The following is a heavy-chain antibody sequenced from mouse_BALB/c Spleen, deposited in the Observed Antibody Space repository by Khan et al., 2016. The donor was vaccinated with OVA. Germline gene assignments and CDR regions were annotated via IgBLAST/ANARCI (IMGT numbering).Heavy chain of an antibody. J-gene: IGHJ4*01. D-gene: IGHD2-3*01. Sequence: EVKLFESGPGLVNPSQSLSLTCTVTGYSITSDYAWNWIRQFPGNKLEWMGYINYSGSTNYNPALKSRISITRDTSKNQFFLQLNSVTTEDTATYYCARDGSRYNYAMDYWGQGTSVTVSS. CDR1: GYSITSDYA. CDR2: INYSGST. CDR3: ARDGSRYNYAMDY. V-gene: IGHV3-2*02.